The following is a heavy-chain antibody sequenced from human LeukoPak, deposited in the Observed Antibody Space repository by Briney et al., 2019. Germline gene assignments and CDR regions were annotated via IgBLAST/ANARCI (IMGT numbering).Heavy chain of an antibody. J-gene: IGHJ3*02. D-gene: IGHD6-25*01. V-gene: IGHV4-59*12. Sequence: PSETLSLTCTVSGVSINSYYWSWIRQPPGKGLECIGYIHYTGSTNYNPSLKSRVTIPVDTSKNQLSLKLTSVTAADTAVYYCARKGARSRQGGFKYDTLDIWGQGTMVTVSS. CDR3: ARKGARSRQGGFKYDTLDI. CDR2: IHYTGST. CDR1: GVSINSYY.